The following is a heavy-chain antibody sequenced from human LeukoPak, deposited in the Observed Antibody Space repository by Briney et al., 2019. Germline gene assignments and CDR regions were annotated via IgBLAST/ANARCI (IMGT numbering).Heavy chain of an antibody. CDR2: IYYSGST. CDR1: GGSISSYY. J-gene: IGHJ5*02. D-gene: IGHD4-17*01. V-gene: IGHV4-59*01. Sequence: PSQTLSLTCTVSGGSISSYYWSWIRQPPGKGLEWIGYIYYSGSTNYNPSLKSRVTISVDTSKNQFSLKLSSVTAADTALYYCARGLGYGDYGRFDPWGQGTLVTVSS. CDR3: ARGLGYGDYGRFDP.